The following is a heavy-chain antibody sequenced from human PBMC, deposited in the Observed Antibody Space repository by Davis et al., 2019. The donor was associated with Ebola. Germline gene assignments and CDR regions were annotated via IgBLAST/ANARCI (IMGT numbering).Heavy chain of an antibody. CDR1: GYTFTSYY. J-gene: IGHJ3*02. D-gene: IGHD1-26*01. Sequence: ASVKVSCKASGYTFTSYYMHWVRQAPGQGLEWMGIINPSGGSTSYAQKFQGRVTMTRDTSTSTVYMELSSLRSEDTAVYYCAREGQGGSRRRYDAFDIWGQGTMVTVSS. CDR2: INPSGGST. CDR3: AREGQGGSRRRYDAFDI. V-gene: IGHV1-46*01.